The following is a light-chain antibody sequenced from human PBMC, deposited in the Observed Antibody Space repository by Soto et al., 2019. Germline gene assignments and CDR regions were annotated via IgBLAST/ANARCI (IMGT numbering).Light chain of an antibody. CDR3: QQYDNWPLT. V-gene: IGKV3-15*01. CDR1: QSVRTN. Sequence: EIVMTQSPATLSVSPGERVTLSCWASQSVRTNLAWYQQKPGQAPRLLIYGASTRATGIPARFSGSGSGTEFTLTISSLQSEDFAVYYCQQYDNWPLTFGGGTKVDIK. J-gene: IGKJ4*01. CDR2: GAS.